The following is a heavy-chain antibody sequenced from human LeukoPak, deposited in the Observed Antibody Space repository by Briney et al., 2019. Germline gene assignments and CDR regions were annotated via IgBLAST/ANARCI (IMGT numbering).Heavy chain of an antibody. CDR3: ARGYYYYGLDV. J-gene: IGHJ6*02. CDR2: MSPSSGNR. V-gene: IGHV1-8*01. Sequence: ASVKVSCKASGYTFTTYDINWLRQAPGQGLEWMGWMSPSSGNRGYAQKFQGRVTMTRDTSVSTAYMELSSLRSDDTAVYYCARGYYYYGLDVWGQGTTVTVSS. CDR1: GYTFTTYD.